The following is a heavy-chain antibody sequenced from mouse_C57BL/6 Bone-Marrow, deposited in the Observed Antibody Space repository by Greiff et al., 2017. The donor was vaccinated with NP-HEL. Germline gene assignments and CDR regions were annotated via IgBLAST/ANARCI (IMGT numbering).Heavy chain of an antibody. J-gene: IGHJ1*03. CDR3: ARSSRPWYFDV. V-gene: IGHV1-22*01. D-gene: IGHD1-1*01. Sequence: EVKLMESGPELVKPGASVKMSCKASGYTFTDYNMHWVKQSHGKSLEWIGYINPNNGGTSYNQKFKGKATLTVNKSSSTAYMELRSLTSEDSAVYYCARSSRPWYFDVWGTGTTVTVSS. CDR2: INPNNGGT. CDR1: GYTFTDYN.